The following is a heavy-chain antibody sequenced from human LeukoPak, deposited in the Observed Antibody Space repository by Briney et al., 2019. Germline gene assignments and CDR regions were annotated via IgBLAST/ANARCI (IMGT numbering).Heavy chain of an antibody. CDR3: ARRAAAGSCFDY. D-gene: IGHD6-13*01. V-gene: IGHV3-11*01. CDR2: ISSGSSTI. CDR1: GFTFSDYY. J-gene: IGHJ4*02. Sequence: GGSLRLSCAVSGFTFSDYYMSWIRQAPGKGLEWVSYISSGSSTISHADSVKGRFTISRDNAENSLYLQVNSLRAEDTAMYYCARRAAAGSCFDYWGQGTLVTVSS.